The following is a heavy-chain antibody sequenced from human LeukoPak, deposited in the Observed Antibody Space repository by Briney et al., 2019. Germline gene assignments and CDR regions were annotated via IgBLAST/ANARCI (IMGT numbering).Heavy chain of an antibody. D-gene: IGHD6-19*01. J-gene: IGHJ4*02. V-gene: IGHV4-4*07. CDR1: GGSISGYY. CDR3: ARGSSGSTKRYYFDS. CDR2: LYSSGDT. Sequence: SETLSLTCTVSGGSISGYYWNRVRQPADRGLEWIGRLYSSGDTYYNPSLKSRLTMSVDTSKNQFSLKLRSVTAADTAVYYCARGSSGSTKRYYFDSWGQGALVTVPS.